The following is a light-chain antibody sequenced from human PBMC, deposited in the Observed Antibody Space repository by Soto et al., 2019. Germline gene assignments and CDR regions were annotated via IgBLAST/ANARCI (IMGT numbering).Light chain of an antibody. Sequence: SVLTQPASVSGSPGHSITISCTGTSSDVGSYNLVSWYQHHPGKAPKLMIYEVSKRPSGVSNRFSGSKSGNTASLTISGLQAEDEADYYCCSYSGSSTLVFGTGTKVIV. J-gene: IGLJ1*01. CDR1: SSDVGSYNL. CDR2: EVS. CDR3: CSYSGSSTLV. V-gene: IGLV2-23*02.